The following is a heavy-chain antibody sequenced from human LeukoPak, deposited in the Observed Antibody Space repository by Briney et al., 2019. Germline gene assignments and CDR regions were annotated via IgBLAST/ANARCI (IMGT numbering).Heavy chain of an antibody. Sequence: PGGSLRLSCAASGFAFNKYAMSWVRQAPGKGLEWVSGISDSGGSTNYAASVKGRFTISRDNSKDTLYLQMNSLRAEDTAVYYCAKEDSVRREFDYWGQGTLATVSS. CDR2: ISDSGGST. CDR3: AKEDSVRREFDY. CDR1: GFAFNKYA. J-gene: IGHJ4*02. V-gene: IGHV3-23*01.